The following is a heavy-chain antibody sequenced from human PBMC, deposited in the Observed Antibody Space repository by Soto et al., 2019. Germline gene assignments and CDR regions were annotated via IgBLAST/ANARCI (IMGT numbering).Heavy chain of an antibody. V-gene: IGHV1-69*01. Sequence: QVQLVQSGAEVKKPGSSVKVSCKASGGTFSSYAISWVRQAPGQGLEWMGGIIPIFGTANYAQKVQGRVTVTAGESTSAAYMELSSLRSEDTGVYYCARDEVSGGNPTHWGQGTLVTVSS. CDR1: GGTFSSYA. D-gene: IGHD6-25*01. J-gene: IGHJ4*02. CDR2: IIPIFGTA. CDR3: ARDEVSGGNPTH.